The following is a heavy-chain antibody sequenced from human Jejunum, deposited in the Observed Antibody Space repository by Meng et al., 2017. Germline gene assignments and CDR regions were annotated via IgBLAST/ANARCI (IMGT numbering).Heavy chain of an antibody. Sequence: SETLSLTCTVSGVSINSNYYYWGWIRQAPGKGLEWIASVYYSGSPYYSPPSLQSRVSMSVDTSTNQFSLRLTSVTAADTAIYYCARDLGPYHDFYSGKYNNNYYGMDVWGRGTTVTVSS. CDR1: GVSINSNYYY. CDR2: VYYSGSP. J-gene: IGHJ6*02. CDR3: ARDLGPYHDFYSGKYNNNYYGMDV. V-gene: IGHV4-39*07. D-gene: IGHD3-3*01.